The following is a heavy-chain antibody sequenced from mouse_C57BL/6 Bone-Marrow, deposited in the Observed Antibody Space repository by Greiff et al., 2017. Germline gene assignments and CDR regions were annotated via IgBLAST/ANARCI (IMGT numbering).Heavy chain of an antibody. D-gene: IGHD1-1*01. Sequence: EVQLQQSGPVLVKPGASVKMSCKASGYTFTDYYLNWVKQSHGKSLEWIGVINPYNGGTSYNQKFKGKATLTVDKSSSTAYMELNSLTSEDSAVYYCARDYYGRAMDYWGQGTSVTVSS. V-gene: IGHV1-19*01. CDR2: INPYNGGT. J-gene: IGHJ4*01. CDR1: GYTFTDYY. CDR3: ARDYYGRAMDY.